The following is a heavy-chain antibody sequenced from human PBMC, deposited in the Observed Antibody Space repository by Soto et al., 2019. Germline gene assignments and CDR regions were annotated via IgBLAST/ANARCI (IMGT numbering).Heavy chain of an antibody. CDR3: ARDGYDGSGSPYPAY. D-gene: IGHD3-10*01. J-gene: IGHJ4*02. V-gene: IGHV4-59*01. Sequence: SETLSLTCSVSGGSMSEYFWSWIRQSPGKGLELIGYIYYLGSTDYNPSLKSRVTISVDXXXXXXSXRXTXXXAADTAVYYCARDGYDGSGSPYPAYWGPGTQVTVS. CDR1: GGSMSEYF. CDR2: IYYLGST.